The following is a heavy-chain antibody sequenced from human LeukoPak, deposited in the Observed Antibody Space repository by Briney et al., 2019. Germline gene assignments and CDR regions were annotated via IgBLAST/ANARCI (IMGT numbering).Heavy chain of an antibody. CDR2: IDPDGGGT. CDR1: GYTFIDYY. J-gene: IGHJ6*02. V-gene: IGHV1-2*02. D-gene: IGHD2-15*01. CDR3: ARDLARSGLYGMDI. Sequence: SVSVSCKASGYTFIDYYIDSVRQAPGQGLEWMGWIDPDGGGTNYAQKFRVRVTITSDTSTNTADMELSRLTSDDTATYYCARDLARSGLYGMDIWGQGTTITVSS.